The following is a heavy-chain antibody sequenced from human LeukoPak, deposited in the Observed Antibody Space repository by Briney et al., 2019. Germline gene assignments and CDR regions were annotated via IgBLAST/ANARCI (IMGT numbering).Heavy chain of an antibody. V-gene: IGHV4-30-4*01. CDR2: IYYSGST. D-gene: IGHD3-10*01. CDR1: GGSISSGDYY. J-gene: IGHJ4*02. CDR3: ARDRGGTSTFDY. Sequence: PSQTLSLTCTVSGGSISSGDYYWSWIRQPPGKGLEWIGYIYYSGSTYYNPSPKSRVTISVDTSKNQFSLKLSSVTAADTAVYYCARDRGGTSTFDYWGQGTLVTVSS.